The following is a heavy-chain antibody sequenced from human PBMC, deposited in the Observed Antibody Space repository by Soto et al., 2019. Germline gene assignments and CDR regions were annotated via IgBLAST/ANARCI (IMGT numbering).Heavy chain of an antibody. CDR1: RFTFSTYE. CDR3: VRYCSSTLCNGVATRTFDY. D-gene: IGHD5-12*01. J-gene: IGHJ4*02. CDR2: ISSSGSSV. Sequence: GGSLRLSCAASRFTFSTYEMHWVRQAPGKGLEWVSCISSSGSSVYYADSVKGRFTISRDNSRNSLYLQMNSLRDEDTALYFCVRYCSSTLCNGVATRTFDYWGQGALVTVSS. V-gene: IGHV3-48*03.